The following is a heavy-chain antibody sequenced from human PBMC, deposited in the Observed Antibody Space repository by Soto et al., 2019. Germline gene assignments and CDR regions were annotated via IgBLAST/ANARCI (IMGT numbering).Heavy chain of an antibody. CDR3: VKQRGSGIIGIPPGY. Sequence: PGGSLRLSCSASGFTFSNYDFHWVRQAPGKGLEYVSSISSNGGITDYAHSVKGRFTISRDNPKNTLYLQMSSLRAEDTALYYCVKQRGSGIIGIPPGYWGQGTLVTVSS. CDR1: GFTFSNYD. CDR2: ISSNGGIT. J-gene: IGHJ4*02. D-gene: IGHD1-26*01. V-gene: IGHV3-64D*06.